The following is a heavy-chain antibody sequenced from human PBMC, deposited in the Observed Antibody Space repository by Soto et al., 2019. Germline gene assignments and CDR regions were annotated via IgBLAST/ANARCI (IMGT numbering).Heavy chain of an antibody. D-gene: IGHD6-19*01. CDR3: AKPIAVAGPFDY. J-gene: IGHJ4*02. CDR1: GFTFSSYG. V-gene: IGHV3-30*18. CDR2: ISYDGSNK. Sequence: PGGSLRLSCAASGFTFSSYGMHWVRQAPGKGLEWVAVISYDGSNKYYADSVKGRFTISRDNSKNTLYLQMNSLRAEDTAVYYCAKPIAVAGPFDYWGQGTLVTVSS.